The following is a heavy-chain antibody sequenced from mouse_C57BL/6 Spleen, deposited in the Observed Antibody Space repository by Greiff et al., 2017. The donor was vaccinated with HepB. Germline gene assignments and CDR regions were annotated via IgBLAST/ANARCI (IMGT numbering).Heavy chain of an antibody. CDR2: ISYDGSN. Sequence: VQLKESGPGLVKPSQSLSLTCSVTGYSITSGYYWNWIRQFPGNKLEWMGYISYDGSNNYNPSLKNRISITRDTSKNQFFLKLNSVTTEDTATYYCARLGSYYFDYWGQGTTLTVSS. D-gene: IGHD1-1*01. CDR1: GYSITSGYY. V-gene: IGHV3-6*01. CDR3: ARLGSYYFDY. J-gene: IGHJ2*01.